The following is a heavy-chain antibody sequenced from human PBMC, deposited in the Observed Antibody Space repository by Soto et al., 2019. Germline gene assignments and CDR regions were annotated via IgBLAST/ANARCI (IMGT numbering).Heavy chain of an antibody. J-gene: IGHJ3*02. CDR1: GFTFSSYA. D-gene: IGHD4-17*01. V-gene: IGHV3-23*01. Sequence: SLRLSCAASGFTFSSYAMSWVRQAPGKGLEWVSDISGSGGSTYYADSVKGRFTISRDNSKNTLYLQMNSLRAEDTAVYYCAKLPTVTDAFDIWGQGTMVTVSS. CDR2: ISGSGGST. CDR3: AKLPTVTDAFDI.